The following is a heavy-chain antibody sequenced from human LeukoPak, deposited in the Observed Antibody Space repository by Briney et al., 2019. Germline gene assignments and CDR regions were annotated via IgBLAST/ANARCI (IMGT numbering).Heavy chain of an antibody. CDR1: GFTLSNYG. CDR3: ARPLSIVGATIGAFDI. Sequence: PGGAQILSCAASGFTLSNYGMHWVRQAPGKGLEWVAVIWYDGSNGYYVDSVKGRFTISRDNSQYTLYLQMNSLSAEDTAFYYCARPLSIVGATIGAFDIWGQGTMVTVSS. J-gene: IGHJ3*02. CDR2: IWYDGSNG. D-gene: IGHD1-26*01. V-gene: IGHV3-33*01.